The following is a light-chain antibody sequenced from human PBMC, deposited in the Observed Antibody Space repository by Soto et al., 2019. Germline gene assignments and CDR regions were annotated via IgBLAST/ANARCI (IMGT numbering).Light chain of an antibody. Sequence: EIVVKQSPGALSLSPGERATLSCRASQSVSGSYLAWYQQKPGQAPRLLIYGASSRATGIPDRFSGSGSGTDFTLTISRLEPEDFAVYYCQQYGSSPKTFGQGTKVDIK. CDR2: GAS. V-gene: IGKV3-20*01. CDR1: QSVSGSY. J-gene: IGKJ1*01. CDR3: QQYGSSPKT.